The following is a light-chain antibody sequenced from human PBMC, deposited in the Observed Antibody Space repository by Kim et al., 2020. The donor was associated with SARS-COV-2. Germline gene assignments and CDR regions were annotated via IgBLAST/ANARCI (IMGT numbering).Light chain of an antibody. CDR3: KSRDTSGNHLV. CDR1: SLRTYY. Sequence: SSELTQDPAVSVALGQTVRITCQGDSLRTYYASWYQQKPGQAPVLVIYGKNNRPSGIQDRFSGSSSGNTASLTITGAQAEDEADYYCKSRDTSGNHLVFG. V-gene: IGLV3-19*01. CDR2: GKN. J-gene: IGLJ2*01.